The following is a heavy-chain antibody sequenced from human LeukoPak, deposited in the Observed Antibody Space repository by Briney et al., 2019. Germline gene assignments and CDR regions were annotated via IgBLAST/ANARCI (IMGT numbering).Heavy chain of an antibody. V-gene: IGHV4-61*02. D-gene: IGHD1-26*01. Sequence: SQTLSLTCTVSGGSISSGSYYWSWIRQPAGKGLEWIGRMYTSGSTRYDPSLKSRVTISIDTSKNQFSLKLSSVTAADTAVYYCARDMVGATSGHYYYYMDAWGKGTTVTVSS. CDR3: ARDMVGATSGHYYYYMDA. J-gene: IGHJ6*03. CDR1: GGSISSGSYY. CDR2: MYTSGST.